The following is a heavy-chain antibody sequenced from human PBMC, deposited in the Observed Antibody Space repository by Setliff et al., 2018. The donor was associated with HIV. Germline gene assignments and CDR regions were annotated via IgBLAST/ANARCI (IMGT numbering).Heavy chain of an antibody. J-gene: IGHJ4*02. Sequence: SLRLSCAASGFTFSAHAMHWGRQSPGKGPEWVAGITWNSATIAYADSVQGRFTISRDNAKNSVYLQMHSLRVEDTAVYYCAAVPWGHSSLIIDHWGQGTPVTVSS. V-gene: IGHV3-9*01. CDR3: AAVPWGHSSLIIDH. CDR2: ITWNSATI. CDR1: GFTFSAHA. D-gene: IGHD3-16*01.